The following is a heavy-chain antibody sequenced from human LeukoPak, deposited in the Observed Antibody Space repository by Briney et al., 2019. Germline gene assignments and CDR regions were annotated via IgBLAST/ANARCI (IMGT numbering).Heavy chain of an antibody. CDR2: MNSDGSRT. Sequence: GGSLRLSCAASGFTFSSYWMHWVRQAPGKGLVWVSGMNSDGSRTSYADSAKGRFTISRDNAKNTLYLQMNSLRAEGTAVYYCARGGFPVHYYYMDVWGKGTTVTISS. D-gene: IGHD5-12*01. CDR1: GFTFSSYW. V-gene: IGHV3-74*01. J-gene: IGHJ6*03. CDR3: ARGGFPVHYYYMDV.